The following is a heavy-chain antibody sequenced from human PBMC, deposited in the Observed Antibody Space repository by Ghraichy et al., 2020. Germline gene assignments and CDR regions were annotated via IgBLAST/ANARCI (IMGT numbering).Heavy chain of an antibody. CDR1: GGSISSYY. J-gene: IGHJ6*02. CDR3: ARVRGGMDV. Sequence: GSLRLSCTVSGGSISSYYWSWIRQPPGKGLEWIGYIYYSGSTNYNPSLKSRVTISVDTSKNQFSLKLSSVTAADTAVYYCARVRGGMDVWGQGTTVTVSS. CDR2: IYYSGST. D-gene: IGHD1-26*01. V-gene: IGHV4-59*01.